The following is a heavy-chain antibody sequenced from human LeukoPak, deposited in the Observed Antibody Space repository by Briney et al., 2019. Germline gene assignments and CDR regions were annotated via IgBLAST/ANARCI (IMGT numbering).Heavy chain of an antibody. D-gene: IGHD2-2*01. CDR2: ISSSSSSE. V-gene: IGHV3-48*02. Sequence: GGSLRLSCAASGFTFSSYAMSWVRQAPGKGLEWVSYISSSSSSEYYTDSMKGRFTISRDNAKNSLYLQMNSLRDEDTAVYYCARADVVPFAPSQKNWFDPWGQGTLVTVSS. CDR3: ARADVVPFAPSQKNWFDP. J-gene: IGHJ5*02. CDR1: GFTFSSYA.